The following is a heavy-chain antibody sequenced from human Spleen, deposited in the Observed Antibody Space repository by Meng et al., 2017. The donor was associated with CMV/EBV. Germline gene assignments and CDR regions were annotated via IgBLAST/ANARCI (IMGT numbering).Heavy chain of an antibody. J-gene: IGHJ4*02. CDR3: ARDGTFDWNYEDY. Sequence: GESLKISCAASGFILEDYGMSWVRQAPRKGLEWVSGINWNGVSRGYADSVKGRFTISRDKAKNSLYLQMNSLRAEDTALYYCARDGTFDWNYEDYWGQGTLVTVSS. V-gene: IGHV3-20*04. CDR2: INWNGVSR. CDR1: GFILEDYG. D-gene: IGHD1-7*01.